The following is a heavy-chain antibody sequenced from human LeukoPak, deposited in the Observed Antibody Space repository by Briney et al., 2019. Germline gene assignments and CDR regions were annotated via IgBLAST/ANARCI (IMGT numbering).Heavy chain of an antibody. CDR3: AKDSATITEGGY. V-gene: IGHV3-30*02. D-gene: IGHD5-24*01. Sequence: GGSLRLSCAAPGFTFSSYGMHSVRQAPGKGLERVAFIRYDGSNKYYADSVKGRFTISRDNSKNTLYLQMNSLRAEDTAVYYCAKDSATITEGGYWGQGTLVTVSS. CDR1: GFTFSSYG. CDR2: IRYDGSNK. J-gene: IGHJ4*02.